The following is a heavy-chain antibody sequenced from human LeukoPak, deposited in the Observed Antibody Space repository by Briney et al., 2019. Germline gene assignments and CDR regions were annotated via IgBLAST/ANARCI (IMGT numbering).Heavy chain of an antibody. D-gene: IGHD2-2*01. J-gene: IGHJ4*02. Sequence: PSETLSLTCTVSGGSISSTTYHWGWIRQPPGKGLESIGTIYYDGNTYYNPSLKSRVTISVDTSKNRFSLRLSSVTAADTAVFYCARLLGNYCSSTSCYPGGYFDYWGQGALVTVSS. CDR3: ARLLGNYCSSTSCYPGGYFDY. V-gene: IGHV4-39*01. CDR2: IYYDGNT. CDR1: GGSISSTTYH.